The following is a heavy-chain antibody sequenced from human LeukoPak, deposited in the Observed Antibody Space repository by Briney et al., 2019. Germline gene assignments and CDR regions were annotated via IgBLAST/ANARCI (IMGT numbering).Heavy chain of an antibody. V-gene: IGHV4-39*01. Sequence: PSETLSLTCTVSGGSISSSSYYWGRIRQPPGKGLEWIGSIYYSGSTYYNPSLKSRVTISVDASKNQFSLKLSSVTAADTAVYYCARLSPDNWNPAYYFDYWGQGTLVTVSS. D-gene: IGHD1-20*01. CDR1: GGSISSSSYY. CDR2: IYYSGST. J-gene: IGHJ4*02. CDR3: ARLSPDNWNPAYYFDY.